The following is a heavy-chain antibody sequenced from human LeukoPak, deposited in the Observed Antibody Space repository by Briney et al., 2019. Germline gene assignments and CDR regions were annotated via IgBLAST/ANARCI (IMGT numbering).Heavy chain of an antibody. CDR3: TTDSPDV. CDR1: GFTFSNAW. Sequence: GGSLRLSCAASGFTFSNAWMSWVRQAPGKGLEWVSRIKSKTDGGTTDYAAPVKGRFTISRDDSKNTLYLQMNSLKTEDTAVYYCTTDSPDVWAQGTTVTVSS. V-gene: IGHV3-15*01. CDR2: IKSKTDGGTT. J-gene: IGHJ6*02.